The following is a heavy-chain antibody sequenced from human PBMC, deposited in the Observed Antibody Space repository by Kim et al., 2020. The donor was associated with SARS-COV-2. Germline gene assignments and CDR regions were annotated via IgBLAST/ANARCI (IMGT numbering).Heavy chain of an antibody. CDR3: ARWFYFGSDTYYRVYYYGMDV. J-gene: IGHJ6*02. V-gene: IGHV4-34*01. D-gene: IGHD3-10*01. CDR1: GGSFSDNS. CDR2: INQSGRA. Sequence: SETLSLTCDVFGGSFSDNSWSWIRQPPGKGLEWIGEINQSGRASYSPSLRGRVTISVDTSKNQFSLKLSSVTAADTAVYYCARWFYFGSDTYYRVYYYGMDVWGQGTTVTVSS.